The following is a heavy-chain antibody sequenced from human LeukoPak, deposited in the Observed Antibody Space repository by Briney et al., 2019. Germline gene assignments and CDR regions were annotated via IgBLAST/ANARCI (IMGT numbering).Heavy chain of an antibody. V-gene: IGHV3-30*03. J-gene: IGHJ3*02. CDR2: ISYDGDEK. Sequence: GGSLRLSCAASGFTFSSYWMHWVRQAPGKGLEWVAVISYDGDEKYYADSVKGRFTISRDNSKNTLYLQMNSLRAEDTAVYYCARDSDYGDYLHAFDIWGQGTMVTVSS. CDR1: GFTFSSYW. D-gene: IGHD4-17*01. CDR3: ARDSDYGDYLHAFDI.